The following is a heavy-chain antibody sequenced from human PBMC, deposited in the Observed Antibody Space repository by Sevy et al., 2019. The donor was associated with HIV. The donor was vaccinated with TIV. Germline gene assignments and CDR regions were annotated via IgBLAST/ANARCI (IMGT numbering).Heavy chain of an antibody. CDR3: AGDGIVIVPAAVAVTGYFDY. J-gene: IGHJ4*02. V-gene: IGHV3-33*01. CDR2: IWYDGSNK. CDR1: GFSFSNYG. D-gene: IGHD2-2*01. Sequence: GGSLRLSCAASGFSFSNYGMHWVRQAPGKGLEWVAVIWYDGSNKYYADSVKGRFTIARDNSKNTLYVQMHSLRAEDTAVYYCAGDGIVIVPAAVAVTGYFDYWAREPWSPSPQ.